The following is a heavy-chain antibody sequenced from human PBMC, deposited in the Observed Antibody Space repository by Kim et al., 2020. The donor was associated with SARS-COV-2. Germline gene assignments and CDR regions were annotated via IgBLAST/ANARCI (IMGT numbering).Heavy chain of an antibody. CDR2: INSDGSST. V-gene: IGHV3-74*01. J-gene: IGHJ6*02. CDR3: ARRSGYYNYYYYGMDV. CDR1: GFTFSSYW. D-gene: IGHD3-22*01. Sequence: GGSLRLSCAVSGFTFSSYWMHWVRQVPGKGLVWVSRINSDGSSTTYADSVKGRFTISRDNARNTLYLQMKSLRAEDTAVYYCARRSGYYNYYYYGMDVWGQGPTVTVSS.